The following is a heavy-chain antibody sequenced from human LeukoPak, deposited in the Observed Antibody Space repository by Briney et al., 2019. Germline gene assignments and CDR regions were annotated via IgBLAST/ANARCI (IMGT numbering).Heavy chain of an antibody. CDR3: ARRIVGAQTHCFDS. Sequence: GESLKISCQGSGYSFTNYWIAWVRQMPGKGLEWMGIIYPGDSDTRYSPPFQGQVTISADKSISTAYLQWSRLKASDTATYYCARRIVGAQTHCFDSWGQGTVVTVSS. CDR1: GYSFTNYW. D-gene: IGHD1-26*01. V-gene: IGHV5-51*01. CDR2: IYPGDSDT. J-gene: IGHJ4*02.